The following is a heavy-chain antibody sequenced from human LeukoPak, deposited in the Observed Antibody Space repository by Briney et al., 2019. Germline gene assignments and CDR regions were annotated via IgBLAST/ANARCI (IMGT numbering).Heavy chain of an antibody. Sequence: GGSLRLSCVASGFTFSTYSMNWVRQAPGKGLEWVSTISGGGGSTYYADSVKGRFTISRDNSKNTLYLQVNSLRAEDTAVYYCAKGGKWDVTPFDYWGQGTLVTVSS. CDR3: AKGGKWDVTPFDY. CDR1: GFTFSTYS. CDR2: ISGGGGST. V-gene: IGHV3-23*01. J-gene: IGHJ4*02. D-gene: IGHD1-26*01.